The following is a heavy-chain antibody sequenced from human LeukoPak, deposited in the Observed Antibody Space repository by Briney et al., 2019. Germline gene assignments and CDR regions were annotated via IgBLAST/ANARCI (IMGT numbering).Heavy chain of an antibody. CDR1: GFNFNNYW. V-gene: IGHV3-30*03. J-gene: IGHJ4*02. CDR3: AREGYYGSGSPPSLYFDY. Sequence: GGSLRLSCAASGFNFNNYWMSWLRQAPGKGLEWVAVTSSDLNVKLYADSVKGRFTIPRDNSRSTLYLQMNSLRPEDTAIYYCAREGYYGSGSPPSLYFDYWGQGTLVTVSS. CDR2: TSSDLNVK. D-gene: IGHD3-10*01.